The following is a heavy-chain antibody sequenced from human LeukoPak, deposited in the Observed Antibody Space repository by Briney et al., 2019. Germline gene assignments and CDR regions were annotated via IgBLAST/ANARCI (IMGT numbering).Heavy chain of an antibody. CDR3: ARRELGTVEKSRSSCGGDCYSDQVLDAFDI. J-gene: IGHJ3*02. D-gene: IGHD2-21*02. V-gene: IGHV4-34*01. CDR1: GGSFSGYY. CDR2: INHSGST. Sequence: SETLSLTCAVYGGSFSGYYWSWIRQPPGKGLEWIGEINHSGSTNYNPSLKSRVTISVDTSKNQFSLKLSSVTAADTAVYYCARRELGTVEKSRSSCGGDCYSDQVLDAFDIWGQGTMVTVSS.